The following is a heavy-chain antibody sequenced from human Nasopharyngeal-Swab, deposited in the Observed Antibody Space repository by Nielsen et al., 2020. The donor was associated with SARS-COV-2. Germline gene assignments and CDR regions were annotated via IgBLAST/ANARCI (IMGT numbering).Heavy chain of an antibody. J-gene: IGHJ3*02. V-gene: IGHV1-2*06. D-gene: IGHD1/OR15-1a*01. CDR2: INPNSGGA. Sequence: ASVKVSCKASGYTFTGNFMHWVRQPPGQGLEWMGRINPNSGGAKFAQKFQGRVTLTRDTSISTAYMELSRLRSDDTAVYYCARDLSNTGDALDIWGQGTLVTVSS. CDR1: GYTFTGNF. CDR3: ARDLSNTGDALDI.